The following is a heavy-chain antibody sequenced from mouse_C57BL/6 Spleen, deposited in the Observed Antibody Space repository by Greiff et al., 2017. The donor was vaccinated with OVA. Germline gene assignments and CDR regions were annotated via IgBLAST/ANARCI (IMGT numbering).Heavy chain of an antibody. CDR3: ARYSYYSNYYYAMDY. Sequence: QVHVKQSGAELVKPGASVKISCKASGYAFSSYWMNWVKQRPGKGLEWIGQIYPGDGDTNYNGKFKGKATLTADKSSSTAYMQLSSLTSEDSAVYFCARYSYYSNYYYAMDYWGQGTSVTVSS. D-gene: IGHD2-5*01. V-gene: IGHV1-80*01. CDR2: IYPGDGDT. CDR1: GYAFSSYW. J-gene: IGHJ4*01.